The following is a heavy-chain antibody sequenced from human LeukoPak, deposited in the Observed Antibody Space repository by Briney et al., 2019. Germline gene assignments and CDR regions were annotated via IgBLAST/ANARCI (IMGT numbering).Heavy chain of an antibody. CDR2: INPRSGGT. D-gene: IGHD2-21*02. J-gene: IGHJ4*02. CDR1: GYTFTDNY. CDR3: GRVAYCGSGCYYYFDY. V-gene: IGHV1-2*02. Sequence: ASVKVSCKASGYTFTDNYIHWGRQGPGQGLEWMGWINPRSGGTSYGQKFQGRVTVTRDTSISTAYMELSSLTSDDTAVYYCGRVAYCGSGCYYYFDYWGRGTLVAVSS.